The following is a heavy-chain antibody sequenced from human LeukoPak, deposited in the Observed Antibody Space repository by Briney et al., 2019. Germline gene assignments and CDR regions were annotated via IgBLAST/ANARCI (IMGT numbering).Heavy chain of an antibody. CDR1: GFTFNRYW. J-gene: IGHJ4*02. CDR3: SRGLVGYYHDSSTYPDS. Sequence: GGSLRLSCAASGFTFNRYWIHWVRQAPGKGLEWVSGISWNSGSIGYADSVKGRFTISRDNAKNMLYLQLDSLTAGDTAVYYCSRGLVGYYHDSSTYPDSWGQGTLVTVSS. CDR2: ISWNSGSI. D-gene: IGHD3-22*01. V-gene: IGHV3-74*01.